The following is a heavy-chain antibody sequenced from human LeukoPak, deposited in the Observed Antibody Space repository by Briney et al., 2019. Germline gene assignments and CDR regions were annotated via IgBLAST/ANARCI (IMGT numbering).Heavy chain of an antibody. CDR3: ARDLRYCGGDCYSLFGPDY. D-gene: IGHD2-21*02. CDR1: GFTFSSYA. CDR2: ISYDGSNK. J-gene: IGHJ4*02. Sequence: PGGSLRLSCAASGFTFSSYAMHWVRQAPGKGLEWVAVISYDGSNKYYADSVKGRFTISRDNSKNTLYLQMNSLRAEDTAVYYCARDLRYCGGDCYSLFGPDYWGQGTLVTVSS. V-gene: IGHV3-30-3*01.